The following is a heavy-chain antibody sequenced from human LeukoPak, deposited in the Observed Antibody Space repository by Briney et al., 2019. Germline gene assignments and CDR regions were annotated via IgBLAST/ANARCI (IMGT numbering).Heavy chain of an antibody. Sequence: PGGSLRLSCAASGFTFSSYSMNWVRQAPGKGPEWVSSISSSGNSIYYADSVKGRFTISRDNAKNSLYLQMNSLRAEDTAVYYCARAGYCSSTSCYPGAASWGQGTLVTVSS. V-gene: IGHV3-21*01. J-gene: IGHJ5*02. CDR1: GFTFSSYS. CDR2: ISSSGNSI. D-gene: IGHD2-2*03. CDR3: ARAGYCSSTSCYPGAAS.